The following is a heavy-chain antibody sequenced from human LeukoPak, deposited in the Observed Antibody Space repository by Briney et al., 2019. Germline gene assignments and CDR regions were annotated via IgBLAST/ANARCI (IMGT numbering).Heavy chain of an antibody. D-gene: IGHD6-19*01. V-gene: IGHV4-34*01. CDR2: INHSGST. CDR3: ARAAVAGTGFWFDP. J-gene: IGHJ5*02. Sequence: SETLSLTCAVYGGSFSGYYWSWIRQPPGKGLEWIGEINHSGSTNYNPSLKSRVTISADTSKNQFSLKLSSVTAADTAVYYCARAAVAGTGFWFDPWGQGTLVTVSS. CDR1: GGSFSGYY.